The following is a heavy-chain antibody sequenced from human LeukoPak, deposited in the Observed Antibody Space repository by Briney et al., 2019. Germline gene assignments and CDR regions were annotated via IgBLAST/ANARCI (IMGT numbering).Heavy chain of an antibody. CDR3: ARDQRNSGSYRFEY. J-gene: IGHJ4*02. V-gene: IGHV1-18*01. CDR1: GYTFSGYG. Sequence: ASVKVSCKTSGYTFSGYGISWVRQAPGQGLEWMGWITGNNGSTNYAPSLQGRVTMTKDTSTNTAYMELTSLRSDDTAVYYCARDQRNSGSYRFEYWGQGTLVTVSS. CDR2: ITGNNGST. D-gene: IGHD1-26*01.